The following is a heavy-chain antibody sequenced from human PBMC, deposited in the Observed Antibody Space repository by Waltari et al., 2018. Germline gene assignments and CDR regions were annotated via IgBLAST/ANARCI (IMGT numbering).Heavy chain of an antibody. CDR3: ARAQWLGQFDY. J-gene: IGHJ4*02. Sequence: QVQLVPSGSELKKPGASVKVSCQASGYTLTSYDMNWGRQAPGQGLEWMGWINTNTGNQTYAQGFTGRFVFSLDTSVSTAYLQISSLKAEDTAVYYCARAQWLGQFDYWGQGTLVTVSS. V-gene: IGHV7-4-1*02. CDR1: GYTLTSYD. D-gene: IGHD6-19*01. CDR2: INTNTGNQ.